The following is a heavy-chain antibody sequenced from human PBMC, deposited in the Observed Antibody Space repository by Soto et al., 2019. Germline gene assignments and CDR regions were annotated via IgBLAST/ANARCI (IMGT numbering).Heavy chain of an antibody. CDR1: GGSISSYY. D-gene: IGHD4-17*01. V-gene: IGHV4-59*01. Sequence: SETLSLTCTVSGGSISSYYWSWIRQPPGKGLEWIGYIYYSGSTNYNPSLKSRVTISVDTSKNQFSLKLSSVTAADTAVYYCARDRGNGEWPYYYYMDVWGKGTTVTVSS. CDR2: IYYSGST. J-gene: IGHJ6*03. CDR3: ARDRGNGEWPYYYYMDV.